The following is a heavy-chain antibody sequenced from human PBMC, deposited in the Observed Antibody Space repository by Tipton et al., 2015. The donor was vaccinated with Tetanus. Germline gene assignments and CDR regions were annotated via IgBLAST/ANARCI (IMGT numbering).Heavy chain of an antibody. CDR3: ARANNDIPKKGPFDS. V-gene: IGHV4-61*01. J-gene: IGHJ4*02. CDR1: GGSVSGSSHY. CDR2: IYHSGST. D-gene: IGHD1-1*01. Sequence: TLSLTCIVSGGSVSGSSHYWSWIRQPPGKPLEWVGYIYHSGSTNYNPSLKSRVTISFGTSKSQFSLNLESVTAADTAVYYCARANNDIPKKGPFDSWGQGTLVIVSS.